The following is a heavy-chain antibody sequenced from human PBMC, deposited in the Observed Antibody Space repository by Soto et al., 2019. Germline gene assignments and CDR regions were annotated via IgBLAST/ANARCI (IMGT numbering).Heavy chain of an antibody. CDR1: GASFGSDY. Sequence: SETLSLTCTVSGASFGSDYWSWVGQPAGKGLEWIGNIHYSGSTNFNPSLKSRVTMSLDKAKNQFSLELSSVTAADTALYYCAREGWGGTNHFDQWGQGTLVTVSS. CDR2: IHYSGST. D-gene: IGHD1-1*01. J-gene: IGHJ4*02. V-gene: IGHV4-59*01. CDR3: AREGWGGTNHFDQ.